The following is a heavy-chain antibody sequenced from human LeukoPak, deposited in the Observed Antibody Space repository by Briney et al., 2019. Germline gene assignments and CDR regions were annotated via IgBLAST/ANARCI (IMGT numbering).Heavy chain of an antibody. CDR1: GFSVSSHY. D-gene: IGHD6-13*01. Sequence: GGSLNLSCAASGFSVSSHYMTWVRQAPGKGLDWVSVIYSDSSTFYSDSVKGRFVISRDSFKNTLYLQMNSLRVDDTGVYFCARGPGLPVIADPWGQGTLVIVSS. CDR2: IYSDSST. J-gene: IGHJ5*02. V-gene: IGHV3-66*01. CDR3: ARGPGLPVIADP.